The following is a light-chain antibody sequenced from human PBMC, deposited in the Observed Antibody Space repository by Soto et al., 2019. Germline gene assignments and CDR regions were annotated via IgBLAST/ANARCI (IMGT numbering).Light chain of an antibody. V-gene: IGKV3-11*01. CDR3: AQRHLPWP. CDR2: DAF. Sequence: EIVVTQSPATLSLSLGERATLSCRTSQSVTDWVAWYQHRPGQAPRLLIFDAFNRAPDIPDRFSGSGAGTDFTLTISGLEPEDSAVDYGAQRHLPWPVCQGNPVAI. J-gene: IGKJ1*01. CDR1: QSVTDW.